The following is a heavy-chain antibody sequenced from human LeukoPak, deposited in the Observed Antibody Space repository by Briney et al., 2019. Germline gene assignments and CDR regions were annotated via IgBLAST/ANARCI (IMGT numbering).Heavy chain of an antibody. CDR3: ASMGEEMATALDY. V-gene: IGHV3-23*01. CDR1: GFTFSSYA. J-gene: IGHJ4*02. CDR2: ISGSGGST. D-gene: IGHD5-24*01. Sequence: TGGSLRLSCAASGFTFSSYAMSWVRQAPGKGLEWVSAISGSGGSTYYADSVKGRFTISRDNSKNTLYLQMNSLRAEDTAVYYCASMGEEMATALDYWGQGTLVTVSS.